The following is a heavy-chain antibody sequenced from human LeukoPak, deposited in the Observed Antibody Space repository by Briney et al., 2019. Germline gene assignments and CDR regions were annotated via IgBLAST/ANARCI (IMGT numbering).Heavy chain of an antibody. Sequence: GESLKISCKGSGYSFTSYWIGWVRQMPGKGLEWMGIIYPGDSDTRYSPSFQGQVTISADKSISTAYLQWSSLKASDTAMYYCARQKSRHYYYYGMDVWGQGTTVTVSS. CDR3: ARQKSRHYYYYGMDV. CDR1: GYSFTSYW. V-gene: IGHV5-51*01. CDR2: IYPGDSDT. J-gene: IGHJ6*02.